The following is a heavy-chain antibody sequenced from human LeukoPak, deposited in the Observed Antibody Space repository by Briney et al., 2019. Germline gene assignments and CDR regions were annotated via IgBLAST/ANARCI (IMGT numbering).Heavy chain of an antibody. J-gene: IGHJ6*02. V-gene: IGHV3-48*03. CDR2: ISSSGSTI. Sequence: GGSLRLSCAASGFTFTSYEMNWVRQAPGKGLEWVSYISSSGSTIYYADSVKGRFTISRDSAKNSLYLQMNSRRAEDTAVYYCARDQRYCSGGSCYSSYYGMDVWGQGTTVTVPS. D-gene: IGHD2-15*01. CDR3: ARDQRYCSGGSCYSSYYGMDV. CDR1: GFTFTSYE.